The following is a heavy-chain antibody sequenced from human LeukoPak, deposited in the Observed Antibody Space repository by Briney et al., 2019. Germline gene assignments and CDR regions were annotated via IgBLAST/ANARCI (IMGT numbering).Heavy chain of an antibody. CDR3: ARRRLGIMSHYYYYMDV. J-gene: IGHJ6*03. CDR2: IYYSGST. D-gene: IGHD7-27*01. CDR1: GGSISSGGYY. Sequence: SETLSLTCTVSGGSISSGGYYWSWIRQHPGKGLEWIGYIYYSGSTYYNPSLKSRVTISVDTSKNQFSLKLSSVTAADTAVYYCARRRLGIMSHYYYYMDVWGKGTTVTVSS. V-gene: IGHV4-31*03.